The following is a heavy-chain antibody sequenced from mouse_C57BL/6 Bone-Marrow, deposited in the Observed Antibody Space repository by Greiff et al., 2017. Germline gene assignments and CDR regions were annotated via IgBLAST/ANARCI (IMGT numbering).Heavy chain of an antibody. J-gene: IGHJ4*01. CDR2: IYPRSGHT. CDR3: ARRITGTRAMDY. V-gene: IGHV1-81*01. Sequence: QVQLQQSGAELARPGASVKLSCKASGYTFTSYGISWVKQRTGQGLEWIGEIYPRSGHTYYNEKFTGKATLTADKSSSTAYMELRSLTSEDSAVYFCARRITGTRAMDYWGQGTSVTVSS. D-gene: IGHD4-1*01. CDR1: GYTFTSYG.